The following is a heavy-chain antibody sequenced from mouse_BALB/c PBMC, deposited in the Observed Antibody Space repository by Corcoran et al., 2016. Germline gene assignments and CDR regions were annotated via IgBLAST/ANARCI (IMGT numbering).Heavy chain of an antibody. V-gene: IGHV1S136*01. CDR3: ARKRTTVDRVFAY. CDR2: INPYNDGT. J-gene: IGHJ3*01. CDR1: GYTFTSDV. D-gene: IGHD1-1*01. Sequence: EVQLQQSGPERVKRGASGKMSGKASGYTFTSDVMHWVKQKPLQGLEWIGYINPYNDGTKYNEKFKGKATLTSDKSSSTAYMELSSLTSEDSAVYYFARKRTTVDRVFAYWGQGTLVTVSA.